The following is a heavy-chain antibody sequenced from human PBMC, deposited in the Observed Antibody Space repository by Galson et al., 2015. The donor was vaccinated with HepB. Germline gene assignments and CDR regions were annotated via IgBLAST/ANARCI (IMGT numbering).Heavy chain of an antibody. CDR3: AIYYDITGGAFDI. V-gene: IGHV5-51*01. Sequence: AEVKKPGESLKISCKGSGYNFATYWVGWVRQMSGKGPEWMGIIFPYDSSTRYSPSFQGQVTISADKSINTAYLQWNSLKASDTAMYYCAIYYDITGGAFDIWGQGTRVTVSS. D-gene: IGHD3-22*01. J-gene: IGHJ3*02. CDR2: IFPYDSST. CDR1: GYNFATYW.